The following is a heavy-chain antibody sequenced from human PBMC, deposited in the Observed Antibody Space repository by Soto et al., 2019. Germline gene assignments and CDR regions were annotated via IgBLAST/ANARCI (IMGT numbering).Heavy chain of an antibody. Sequence: GGSLRLSCAASGFTFSSYGMHWVRQAPGKGLEWVAVISYDGSNKYYADSVKGRFTISRDNSKNTLYLQMNSLRAEDTAVYYCAKDRGVFGVRNYYGMDVWGQGTTVTVSS. CDR1: GFTFSSYG. CDR3: AKDRGVFGVRNYYGMDV. D-gene: IGHD3-3*01. J-gene: IGHJ6*02. V-gene: IGHV3-30*18. CDR2: ISYDGSNK.